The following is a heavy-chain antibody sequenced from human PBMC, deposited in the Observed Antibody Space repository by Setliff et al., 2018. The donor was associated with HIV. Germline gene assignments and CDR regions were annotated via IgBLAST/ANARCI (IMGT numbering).Heavy chain of an antibody. D-gene: IGHD2-8*01. V-gene: IGHV4-31*03. CDR2: IYYTGST. CDR1: GGSISSRGDY. J-gene: IGHJ6*03. Sequence: KPSETLSLTCTVSGGSISSRGDYWCWVRQHPGKGLEWLGYIYYTGSTYSNPSLQSRVRISVDTSKNQFSLRLNSVTAADTAVYYCARDSANGNTANLKYLDVWGKGTTVTVSS. CDR3: ARDSANGNTANLKYLDV.